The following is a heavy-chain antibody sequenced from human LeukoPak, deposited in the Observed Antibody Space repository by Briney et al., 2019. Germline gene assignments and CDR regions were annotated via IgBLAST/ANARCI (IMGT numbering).Heavy chain of an antibody. D-gene: IGHD6-13*01. V-gene: IGHV1-69*13. CDR1: GGTFSSYA. CDR3: ARDQRGIAGDY. CDR2: IIPIFGTA. J-gene: IGHJ4*02. Sequence: ASVKVSCKASGGTFSSYAISWVRQAPGQGLEWMGGIIPIFGTANYAQKFQGRVTITADESTSTAYMELSSLRAEDTAVYYCARDQRGIAGDYWGQGTLVTVSS.